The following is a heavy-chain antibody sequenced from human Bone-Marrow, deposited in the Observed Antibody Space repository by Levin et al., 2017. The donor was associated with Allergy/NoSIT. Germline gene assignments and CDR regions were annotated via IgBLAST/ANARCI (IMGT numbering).Heavy chain of an antibody. J-gene: IGHJ4*02. CDR2: ISGSGTIT. V-gene: IGHV3-23*01. CDR3: AKEGLAVAGYYFDS. Sequence: GESLKISCAASGFTFSSYAMSWVRQAPGKGLEWVSSISGSGTITHYAESVKGRFTITRDISKNMLHLQMNSLRAEDTAIYFCAKEGLAVAGYYFDSWGQGTLVTVSS. D-gene: IGHD6-19*01. CDR1: GFTFSSYA.